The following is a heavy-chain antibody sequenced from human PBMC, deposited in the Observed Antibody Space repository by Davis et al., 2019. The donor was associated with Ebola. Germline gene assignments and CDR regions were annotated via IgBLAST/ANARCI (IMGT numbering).Heavy chain of an antibody. V-gene: IGHV3-7*01. CDR1: GFTFTTYY. CDR2: MKEDGSEQ. J-gene: IGHJ4*02. CDR3: ARSTRASVSAYSSQDY. D-gene: IGHD6-19*01. Sequence: GGSLRLSCAASGFTFTTYYMNWVRQAPGKGLEWVANMKEDGSEQNYVDSVKGRFIIFRDNAKNSLYLQMSSLRAEDTAVYYCARSTRASVSAYSSQDYWGQGTLVTVSP.